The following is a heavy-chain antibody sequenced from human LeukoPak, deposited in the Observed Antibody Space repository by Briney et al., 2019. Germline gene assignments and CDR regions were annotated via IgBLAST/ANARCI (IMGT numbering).Heavy chain of an antibody. Sequence: GESLKISCKGSGYSFTSYWIGWVRQMPGKGLEWMGIIYPGDSNTRYSPSSQGQVTISADKSISTAYLQWSSLKASDTAMYYCARQEYCSGGSCYTWFDPWGQGTLVTVSS. CDR3: ARQEYCSGGSCYTWFDP. D-gene: IGHD2-15*01. V-gene: IGHV5-51*01. CDR1: GYSFTSYW. J-gene: IGHJ5*02. CDR2: IYPGDSNT.